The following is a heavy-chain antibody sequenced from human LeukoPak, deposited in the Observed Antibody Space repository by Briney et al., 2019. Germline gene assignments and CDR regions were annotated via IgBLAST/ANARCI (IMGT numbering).Heavy chain of an antibody. D-gene: IGHD5-12*01. Sequence: GGSLRLSCAASGFTFSRYSMNWVRQAPGKGLEWVSSISSSSSYIYYADSVKGRFTISRDNAKNSLYLQMNSLRAEDTAVYYCATRAGYSGSRMFDPWGQGTLVTVSS. CDR3: ATRAGYSGSRMFDP. CDR1: GFTFSRYS. J-gene: IGHJ5*02. V-gene: IGHV3-21*01. CDR2: ISSSSSYI.